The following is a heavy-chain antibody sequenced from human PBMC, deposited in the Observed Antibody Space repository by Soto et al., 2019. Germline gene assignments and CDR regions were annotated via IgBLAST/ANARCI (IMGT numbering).Heavy chain of an antibody. D-gene: IGHD2-2*01. CDR1: GGSFSGYY. CDR3: ARAPIVVVPAATQEEGFDY. V-gene: IGHV4-34*01. Sequence: QVQLQQWGAGLLKPSETLSLTCAVYGGSFSGYYWSWIRQPPGKGLEWIGEINHSGSTNYNPSLKSRVTISVDTSKNQFSLKLSSVTAADTAVYYCARAPIVVVPAATQEEGFDYWGQGTLVTVSS. J-gene: IGHJ4*02. CDR2: INHSGST.